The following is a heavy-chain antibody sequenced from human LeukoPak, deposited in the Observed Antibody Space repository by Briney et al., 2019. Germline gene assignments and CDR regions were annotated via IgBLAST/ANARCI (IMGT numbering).Heavy chain of an antibody. J-gene: IGHJ4*02. Sequence: GESLKISCKGSGYNFTSYWIGWVRQMPGKGLEWMGIIYPGDSDTRYSPSLQGQVTISADKSISTAYLQWSSLKASDTAMYYCARAQISGSYNWWYFDYWGQGTLVTVSS. CDR2: IYPGDSDT. CDR1: GYNFTSYW. V-gene: IGHV5-51*01. D-gene: IGHD1-26*01. CDR3: ARAQISGSYNWWYFDY.